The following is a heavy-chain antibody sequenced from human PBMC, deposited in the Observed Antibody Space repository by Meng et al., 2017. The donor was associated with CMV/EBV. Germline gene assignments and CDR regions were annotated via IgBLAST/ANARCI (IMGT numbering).Heavy chain of an antibody. CDR3: ARDQPGDGYNEGAFDI. V-gene: IGHV3-53*01. D-gene: IGHD5-24*01. J-gene: IGHJ3*02. CDR1: GFTVSSNY. CDR2: IYSGGST. Sequence: GESLKISCAASGFTVSSNYMSWVRQAPGKGLEWVSVIYSGGSTYSADSVKGRFTISRDNSKNTLYLQMNSLRAEDTAVYYCARDQPGDGYNEGAFDIWGQGTMVTVSS.